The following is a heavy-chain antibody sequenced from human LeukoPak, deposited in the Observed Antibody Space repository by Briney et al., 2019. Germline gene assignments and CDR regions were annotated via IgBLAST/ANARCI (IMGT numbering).Heavy chain of an antibody. Sequence: PGGSLRLSCAASGFTFSSYEMNWVRQAPGKGLEWVSYISSSGSTIYYADSVKGRFTISRDNAKNSLYLQMNSLRAEDTAVYYCAKGTLYYGSGSYCMDVWGKGTTVSVSS. CDR1: GFTFSSYE. CDR3: AKGTLYYGSGSYCMDV. CDR2: ISSSGSTI. V-gene: IGHV3-48*03. D-gene: IGHD3-10*01. J-gene: IGHJ6*04.